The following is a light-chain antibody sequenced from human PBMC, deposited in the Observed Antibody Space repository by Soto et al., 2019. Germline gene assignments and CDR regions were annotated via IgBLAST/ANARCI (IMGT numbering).Light chain of an antibody. CDR3: QQLNSYPIT. V-gene: IGKV1-39*01. J-gene: IGKJ5*01. Sequence: DIQMTQSPSSLSASVGDRVTITCRANQSVSDSLNWYQQKPGKVPKLLIYAASSLRSGVPSRISGSGSGTDFTLTISSLQPEDFATYYCQQLNSYPITFGQGTRLEIK. CDR2: AAS. CDR1: QSVSDS.